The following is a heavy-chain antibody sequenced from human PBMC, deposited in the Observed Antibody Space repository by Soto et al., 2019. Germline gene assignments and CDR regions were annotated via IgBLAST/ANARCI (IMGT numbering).Heavy chain of an antibody. Sequence: QVQLVQSGAEVKKPGSSVKVSCKASGGPFSSYAISWVRQAPGQGLEWMGGIIPIFGTANYAQKFQGRVTINADEATSTAYMELSSLRCEDTAVYYCSNPSYGLNTFDYWGQGTLVTVSS. CDR3: SNPSYGLNTFDY. J-gene: IGHJ4*02. CDR1: GGPFSSYA. V-gene: IGHV1-69*01. D-gene: IGHD5-18*01. CDR2: IIPIFGTA.